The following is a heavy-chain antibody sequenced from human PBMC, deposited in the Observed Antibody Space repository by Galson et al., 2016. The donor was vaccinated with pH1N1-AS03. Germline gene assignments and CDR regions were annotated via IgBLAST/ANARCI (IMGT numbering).Heavy chain of an antibody. Sequence: SVKVSCKASGGTFSHYVINWVRQAPGQGLEWMGGIIVVFGTVNYAEKFQGRVTIAADESTSTAYMELKNLRSEDTAVYYCATSAAGTSDYYYGLDVWGQGTSVTVSS. CDR2: IIVVFGTV. CDR1: GGTFSHYV. V-gene: IGHV1-69*13. D-gene: IGHD6-13*01. J-gene: IGHJ6*02. CDR3: ATSAAGTSDYYYGLDV.